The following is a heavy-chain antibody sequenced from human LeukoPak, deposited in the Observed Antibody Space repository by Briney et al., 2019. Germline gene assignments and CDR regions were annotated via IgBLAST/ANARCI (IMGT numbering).Heavy chain of an antibody. J-gene: IGHJ6*02. Sequence: PGGSLRLSCAASGFTFSSYAMSWVRQAPGKGLEWVSAISGSGGSTYYADSVKGRFTISRDNSKNTLYLQMNSLRAEDTAVYYCAKGVTIFGVVTTSYYYYGMDVWGQGTTVTVSS. D-gene: IGHD3-3*01. CDR3: AKGVTIFGVVTTSYYYYGMDV. V-gene: IGHV3-23*01. CDR1: GFTFSSYA. CDR2: ISGSGGST.